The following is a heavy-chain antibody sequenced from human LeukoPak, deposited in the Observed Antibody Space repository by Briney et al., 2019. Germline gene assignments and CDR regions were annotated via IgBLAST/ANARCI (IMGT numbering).Heavy chain of an antibody. CDR2: IFCGVTT. D-gene: IGHD3-22*01. J-gene: IGHJ4*02. CDR3: AREDSYDSSGYYDY. Sequence: IFCGVTTYYAVSVKGRFTISRDKSKKTRYLQMNSLGAEETAGYYCAREDSYDSSGYYDYWGQGTLVTVSS. V-gene: IGHV3-53*01.